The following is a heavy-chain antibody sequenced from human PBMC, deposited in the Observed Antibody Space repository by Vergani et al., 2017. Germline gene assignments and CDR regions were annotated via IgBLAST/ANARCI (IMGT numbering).Heavy chain of an antibody. CDR1: GFSLTTTGVS. CDR2: VDWEDDK. J-gene: IGHJ4*02. V-gene: IGHV2-70*17. D-gene: IGHD3-10*01. Sequence: QVTLTESGPALVKPTQTLTLSCTFSGFSLTTTGVSINWIRRPPGGALEWLARVDWEDDKFFSPSLGGRLAISKDTSRNRVVLTLTNVDAADTGTYYCARVDSPGSSPFDFWGLGAQVTVSS. CDR3: ARVDSPGSSPFDF.